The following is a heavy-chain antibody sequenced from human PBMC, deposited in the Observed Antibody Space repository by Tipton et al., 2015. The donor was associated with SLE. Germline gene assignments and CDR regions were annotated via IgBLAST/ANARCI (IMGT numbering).Heavy chain of an antibody. J-gene: IGHJ5*02. V-gene: IGHV4-34*01. Sequence: TLSLTCAVYGGSFSGYYWSWIRQPPGKGLEWIGEINHSGSTNYNPSLKSRVTISVDTSKNQFSLKLNSVTAADTAVYYCARDKNLNWFDPWGQGTLITVSS. CDR2: INHSGST. CDR3: ARDKNLNWFDP. CDR1: GGSFSGYY.